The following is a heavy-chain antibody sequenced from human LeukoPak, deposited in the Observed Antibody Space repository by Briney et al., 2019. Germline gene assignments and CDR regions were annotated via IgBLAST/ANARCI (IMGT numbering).Heavy chain of an antibody. CDR1: GYTXTGYY. Sequence: ASVKVSCKASGYTXTGYYMHWVRQAPGQGLEWMGWINPNNGGTNYAQKFQGRVTMTRDTSISTAYMELSSLTSDDTAVYYCARGRRFDPWGQGTLVTVSS. CDR3: ARGRRFDP. V-gene: IGHV1-2*02. CDR2: INPNNGGT. J-gene: IGHJ5*02.